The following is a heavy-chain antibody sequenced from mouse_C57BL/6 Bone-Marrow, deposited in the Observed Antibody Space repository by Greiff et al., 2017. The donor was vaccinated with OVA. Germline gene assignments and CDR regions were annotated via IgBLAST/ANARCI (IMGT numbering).Heavy chain of an antibody. D-gene: IGHD2-4*01. CDR3: ARFRYDYDGAWFAY. J-gene: IGHJ3*01. Sequence: VQLQQSGAELVRPGTSVKLSCKASGYTFTSYWMHWVKQRPGQGLEWIGVIDPSDSYTNYNQKFKGKATLTVDTYSSTAYMQLSSLTSEDSAVYYCARFRYDYDGAWFAYWGQGTLVTVSA. CDR1: GYTFTSYW. V-gene: IGHV1-59*01. CDR2: IDPSDSYT.